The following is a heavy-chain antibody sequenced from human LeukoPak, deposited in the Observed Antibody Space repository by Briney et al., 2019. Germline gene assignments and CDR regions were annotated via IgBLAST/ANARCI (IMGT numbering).Heavy chain of an antibody. J-gene: IGHJ4*02. CDR3: AREPRGASGGIDY. D-gene: IGHD1-26*01. CDR2: IKQDGSEK. CDR1: GFTFSNYW. V-gene: IGHV3-7*01. Sequence: GGSLRLSCAASGFTFSNYWMSWVRQAPGKGLEWVANIKQDGSEKYYVVSVKGRFTISRDNAKNSLYLQMNSLRAEDTAVYNCAREPRGASGGIDYWGQGTLVTVSS.